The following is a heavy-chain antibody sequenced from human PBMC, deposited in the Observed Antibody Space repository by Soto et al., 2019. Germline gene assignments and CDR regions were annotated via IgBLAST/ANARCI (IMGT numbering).Heavy chain of an antibody. CDR1: GYTFTTYS. CDR2: IHAGNGNT. J-gene: IGHJ6*02. D-gene: IGHD2-2*01. V-gene: IGHV1-3*01. CDR3: ARAACSSTSCYNYYAYGMDV. Sequence: QVQLVQSGPEMKKPGASVKLSCKASGYTFTTYSMHWVRQAPGQRLEWMGWIHAGNGNTEHSQKFQGRVTITRDTSASTAYLELGSLRSEDTAVYYCARAACSSTSCYNYYAYGMDVWGPGTAVNVS.